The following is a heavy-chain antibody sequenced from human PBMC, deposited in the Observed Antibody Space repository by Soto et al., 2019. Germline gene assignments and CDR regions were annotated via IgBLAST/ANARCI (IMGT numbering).Heavy chain of an antibody. CDR3: VVYSSSSGRHFDY. CDR2: IYPGDSDT. V-gene: IGHV5-51*01. Sequence: PGESLKISCKSSGYIFSKYWIGWVRQMPGKGLEWMGIIYPGDSDTRYSPPFQGQVTISADKSITTAYLQWRSLKASDTAIYYCVVYSSSSGRHFDYWGQGTLVTVSS. J-gene: IGHJ4*02. CDR1: GYIFSKYW. D-gene: IGHD6-6*01.